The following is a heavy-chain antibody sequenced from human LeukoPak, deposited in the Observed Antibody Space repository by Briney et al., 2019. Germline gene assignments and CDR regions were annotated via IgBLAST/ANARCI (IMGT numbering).Heavy chain of an antibody. CDR1: GFTFSDYY. CDR3: AREGGGYCSSTSCSRTDY. CDR2: ISSSGSTI. J-gene: IGHJ4*02. Sequence: GGSLRLSCAASGFTFSDYYMSWIRQAPGKGLEWVSYISSSGSTIYYADSVKGRFTISRDNAKNSLYLQMNSLRAEDTAVYYCAREGGGYCSSTSCSRTDYWGQGTLVTVSS. V-gene: IGHV3-11*04. D-gene: IGHD2-2*01.